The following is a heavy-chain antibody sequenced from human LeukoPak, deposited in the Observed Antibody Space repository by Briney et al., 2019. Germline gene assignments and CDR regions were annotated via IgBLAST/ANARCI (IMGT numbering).Heavy chain of an antibody. CDR2: IYHSGST. J-gene: IGHJ4*02. V-gene: IGHV4-38-2*02. D-gene: IGHD3-10*01. CDR3: ARLSMVRGVITNTNFDY. Sequence: SETLSLTCTVSGYSISSGYYWGWIRQPPGKGLEWIGSIYHSGSTYYNPSLKSRVTISVDTSKNQFSLKLSSVTAADTAVYYCARLSMVRGVITNTNFDYWGQGTLVTVSS. CDR1: GYSISSGYY.